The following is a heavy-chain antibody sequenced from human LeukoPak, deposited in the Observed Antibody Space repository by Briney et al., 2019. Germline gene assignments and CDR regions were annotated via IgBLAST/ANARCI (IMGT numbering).Heavy chain of an antibody. V-gene: IGHV3-74*01. D-gene: IGHD4-23*01. CDR1: GFPFDDFA. J-gene: IGHJ4*02. CDR2: IASDGSST. CDR3: ARGRPHGNDY. Sequence: GGSLRLSCAASGFPFDDFAMHWVRQAPGKGLVWVSRIASDGSSTTYADSVKGRFSISRDNAKNTLYLQMNSLRVEDTAVYYCARGRPHGNDYWGQGTLVTVSS.